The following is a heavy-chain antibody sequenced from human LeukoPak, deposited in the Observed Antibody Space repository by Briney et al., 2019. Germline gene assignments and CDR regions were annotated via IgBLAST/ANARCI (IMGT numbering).Heavy chain of an antibody. Sequence: GGSLRLSCAASGFTFSSYDMHWVRQATGKGLEWVSAIGTAGDTYYPGSVKGRFTISRENAKNSLYLQMNSLRAGDTAVYYCARGSREPEYSGYAPLDYWGQGTLVTVSS. J-gene: IGHJ4*02. V-gene: IGHV3-13*01. CDR3: ARGSREPEYSGYAPLDY. D-gene: IGHD5-12*01. CDR2: IGTAGDT. CDR1: GFTFSSYD.